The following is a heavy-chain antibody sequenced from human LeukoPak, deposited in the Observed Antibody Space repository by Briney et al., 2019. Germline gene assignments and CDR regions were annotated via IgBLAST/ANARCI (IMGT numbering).Heavy chain of an antibody. CDR2: IDYSGSA. CDR1: GGSISTFY. J-gene: IGHJ6*02. Sequence: PSETLSLTCTVSGGSISTFYWSWVRQPPGKGLEYIGYIDYSGSANYNPSLKSRVTISVDTSKNQFSLKLSSVTAADTAIYYCARWRCLDVWGQGTTVTVSS. CDR3: ARWRCLDV. V-gene: IGHV4-59*01. D-gene: IGHD3-10*02.